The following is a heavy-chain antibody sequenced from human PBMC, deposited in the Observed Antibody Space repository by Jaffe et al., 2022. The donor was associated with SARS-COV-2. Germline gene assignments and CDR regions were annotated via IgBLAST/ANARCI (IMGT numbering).Heavy chain of an antibody. CDR3: ARDGLRITGMPSHRQAETSQNYYYYYGMDV. CDR2: INPSGGST. CDR1: GYTFTSYY. D-gene: IGHD1-20*01. J-gene: IGHJ6*02. Sequence: QVQLVQSGAEVKKPGASVKVSCKASGYTFTSYYMHWVRQAPGQGLEWMGIINPSGGSTSYAQKFQGRVTMTRDTSTSTVYMELSSLRSEDTAVYYCARDGLRITGMPSHRQAETSQNYYYYYGMDVWGQGTTVTVSS. V-gene: IGHV1-46*01.